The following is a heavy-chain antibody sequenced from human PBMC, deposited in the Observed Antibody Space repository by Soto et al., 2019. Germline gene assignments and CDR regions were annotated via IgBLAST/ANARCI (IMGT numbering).Heavy chain of an antibody. CDR3: ARERIPMVRGNWFDP. D-gene: IGHD3-10*01. V-gene: IGHV1-2*04. CDR1: GYTFTGYY. Sequence: ASVKVSCKASGYTFTGYYMHWVRQAPGQGLEWMGWINPNSGGTNYAQKFQGWVTMTRDTSISTAYMELSRLRSDDTAVYYCARERIPMVRGNWFDPWGQGTTVTVSS. CDR2: INPNSGGT. J-gene: IGHJ5*01.